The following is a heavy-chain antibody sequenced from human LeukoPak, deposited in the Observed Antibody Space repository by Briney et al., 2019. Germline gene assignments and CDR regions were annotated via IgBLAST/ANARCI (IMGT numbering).Heavy chain of an antibody. D-gene: IGHD2-2*01. V-gene: IGHV1-69*11. Sequence: SVKVSCKASGGTFSSYAISWVRQAPGQGLEWMGRIIPILGTANYAQKFQGRVTITADESTSTAYMELSSLRSEDTAVYYCARDRIVVVPAAMGQPYYYYYGMDVWGQGTTVTVSS. CDR1: GGTFSSYA. J-gene: IGHJ6*02. CDR2: IIPILGTA. CDR3: ARDRIVVVPAAMGQPYYYYYGMDV.